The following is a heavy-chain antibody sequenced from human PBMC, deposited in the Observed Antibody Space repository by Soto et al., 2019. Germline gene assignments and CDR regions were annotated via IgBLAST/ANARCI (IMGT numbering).Heavy chain of an antibody. D-gene: IGHD3-9*01. CDR1: GFTFSSYA. J-gene: IGHJ6*02. CDR2: ISGSGGST. V-gene: IGHV3-23*01. CDR3: AKGGYDILTGYYPLGYYGMDV. Sequence: PGGSLRLSCAASGFTFSSYAMSWVRQAPGKGLEWVSAISGSGGSTYYADSVKGRFTISRDNSKNTLYLQMNSLRAEDTAVYYCAKGGYDILTGYYPLGYYGMDVWGQGTTVTVSS.